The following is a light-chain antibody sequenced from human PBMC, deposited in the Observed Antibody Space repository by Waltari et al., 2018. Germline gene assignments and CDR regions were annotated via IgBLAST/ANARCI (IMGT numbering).Light chain of an antibody. CDR3: CSYAGNYKFV. J-gene: IGLJ2*01. CDR2: DAV. CDR1: NRDVGSDDS. V-gene: IGLV2-11*01. Sequence: QSVPTQPRSVSGSPGQSGTISCTGTNRDVGSDDSVSWYQQNAGKAPKLVIYDAVRRPSGVPYRFSGSKYGATASLTISGLQAEDEADYYCCSYAGNYKFVFGGGTKVTVL.